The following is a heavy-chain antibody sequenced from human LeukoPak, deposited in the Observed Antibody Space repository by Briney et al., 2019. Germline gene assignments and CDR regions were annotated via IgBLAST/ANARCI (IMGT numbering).Heavy chain of an antibody. CDR3: ARQYASGIAAAGGIDY. Sequence: GESLKISCKGSGYSFTSYWIGWVRQMPGKGLEWMGIIYPGDSDTRYSPSFQGQVTISADKSISTAYLQWSSLKASDTAIYYCARQYASGIAAAGGIDYWGQGTLVTVSS. V-gene: IGHV5-51*01. D-gene: IGHD6-13*01. J-gene: IGHJ4*02. CDR2: IYPGDSDT. CDR1: GYSFTSYW.